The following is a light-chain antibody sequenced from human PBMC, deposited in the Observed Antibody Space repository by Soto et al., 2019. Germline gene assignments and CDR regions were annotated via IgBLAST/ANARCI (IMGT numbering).Light chain of an antibody. CDR1: SSNLGAGYD. CDR3: QAYDYSLTASV. J-gene: IGLJ3*02. CDR2: GNR. Sequence: QSVLTQPPSVSGAPGQRVTLSCTGNSSNLGAGYDVHWYQQLPGAAPKLVIFGNRNRASEVPERFSGSKSGTSASLAITGLQAEDEADYYCQAYDYSLTASVFGGGTKLTVL. V-gene: IGLV1-40*01.